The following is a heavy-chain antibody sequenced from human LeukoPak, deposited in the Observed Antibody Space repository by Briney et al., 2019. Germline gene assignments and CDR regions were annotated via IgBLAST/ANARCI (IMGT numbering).Heavy chain of an antibody. D-gene: IGHD1-26*01. V-gene: IGHV5-51*01. CDR3: AREGGSYLEGTFDY. CDR1: GYNFTNYW. CDR2: IYPGDSDS. Sequence: GESLKISCQASGYNFTNYWIGWVRQMPGKGLEWMGIIYPGDSDSTYSPSFQGQVTISADKSINTAYLQWSSLKASDTATYYCAREGGSYLEGTFDYWGQGTLVTVSS. J-gene: IGHJ4*02.